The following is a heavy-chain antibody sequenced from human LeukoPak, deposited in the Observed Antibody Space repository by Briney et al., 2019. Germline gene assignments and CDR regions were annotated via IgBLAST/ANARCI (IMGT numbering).Heavy chain of an antibody. J-gene: IGHJ4*02. D-gene: IGHD3-22*01. V-gene: IGHV4-30-4*01. CDR1: GGSISSGDYY. Sequence: PSQTLSLTCTVSGGSISSGDYYWSWIRQPPGKGLEWIGYIYYSGSTYYNPSLKSRVTISVDTSKNQFSLKLSSVTAADTAVYYCAREVPYYYDSSGYYYYFDYWGQGTLVTVS. CDR3: AREVPYYYDSSGYYYYFDY. CDR2: IYYSGST.